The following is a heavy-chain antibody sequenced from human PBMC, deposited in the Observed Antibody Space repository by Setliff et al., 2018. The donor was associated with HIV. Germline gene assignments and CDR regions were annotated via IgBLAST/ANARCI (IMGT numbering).Heavy chain of an antibody. CDR2: FYHTGST. J-gene: IGHJ6*02. CDR1: GGSISSSNW. Sequence: SETLSLTCAVSGGSISSSNWWSWVRQPPGKGLEWIGSFYHTGSTHYNPSLKSRTTMSLDTSRNQVSLKLSSVSAADTAVYYCARDQGLELRGDYYYYGMDVWGQGTTVTVSS. V-gene: IGHV4-4*02. D-gene: IGHD1-7*01. CDR3: ARDQGLELRGDYYYYGMDV.